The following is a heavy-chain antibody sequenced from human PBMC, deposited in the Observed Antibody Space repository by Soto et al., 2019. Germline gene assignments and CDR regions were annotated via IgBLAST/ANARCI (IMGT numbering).Heavy chain of an antibody. CDR1: GYTFTTTY. CDR3: ARGGGIVVVTAPYDH. J-gene: IGHJ4*02. CDR2: ISAYNGKT. D-gene: IGHD2-21*02. Sequence: ASVKVSCKASGYTFTTTYITWVRQAPGQGLEWMGWISAYNGKTKYARNFEGRVTMTTDTSTSTAYMELRSLQYDDTAVYYCARGGGIVVVTAPYDHWGQGTLVTVSS. V-gene: IGHV1-18*01.